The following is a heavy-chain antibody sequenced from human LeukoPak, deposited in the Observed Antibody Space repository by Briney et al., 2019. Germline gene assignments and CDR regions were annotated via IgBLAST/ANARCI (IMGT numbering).Heavy chain of an antibody. D-gene: IGHD4-17*01. V-gene: IGHV4-30-2*01. J-gene: IGHJ4*02. CDR2: IYHSGNT. CDR3: ARKKDYGDNVDY. CDR1: GASISSGGYS. Sequence: SETLSLTCAVSGASISSGGYSWNWIRLPPGKGLEWIANIYHSGNTYYNPSLRSRVTISVDTSKNQFSLMLSSVTAADTALYYCARKKDYGDNVDYWGQGTLVTVSS.